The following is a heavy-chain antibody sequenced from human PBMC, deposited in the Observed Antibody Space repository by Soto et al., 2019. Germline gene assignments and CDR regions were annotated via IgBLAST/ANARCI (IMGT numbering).Heavy chain of an antibody. J-gene: IGHJ4*02. Sequence: LVTVSFNGSGCTLSSYAIIWVRQAPGQGLEWMGVIIPIFGTANYAQKFQGRVTITADESTSTAYMELSSLRSEDTAVYYCATDPYSSESSGWGQATLVIV. CDR1: GCTLSSYA. CDR3: ATDPYSSESSG. D-gene: IGHD6-25*01. CDR2: IIPIFGTA. V-gene: IGHV1-69*13.